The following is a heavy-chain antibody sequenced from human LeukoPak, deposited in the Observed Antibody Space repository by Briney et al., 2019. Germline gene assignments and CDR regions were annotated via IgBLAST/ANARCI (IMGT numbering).Heavy chain of an antibody. CDR3: ARAVSGRFDY. J-gene: IGHJ4*02. D-gene: IGHD6-19*01. V-gene: IGHV4-59*08. CDR2: IYYSGST. CDR1: GGSMSPYH. Sequence: SETLSLTCTVSGGSMSPYHWSWIRQPPGKGLEWTGYIYYSGSTNYNPSLKSRVTISVETSKNQFSLKLSSVTAADTAMYYCARAVSGRFDYWGQGTLVTVSS.